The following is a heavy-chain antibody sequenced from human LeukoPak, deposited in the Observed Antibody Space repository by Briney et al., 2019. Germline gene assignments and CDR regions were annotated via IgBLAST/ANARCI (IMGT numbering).Heavy chain of an antibody. Sequence: PGGSLKLSCAASGFTFSSYWMSWVRQAPGKGLEWVANINQDGSEKYYVDSVKGRFTISRDNAKNSLYLQMNSLRAEDTAVYYCAKAFPESDTAGDYWGQGTLVTVSS. J-gene: IGHJ4*02. D-gene: IGHD5-18*01. CDR3: AKAFPESDTAGDY. CDR2: INQDGSEK. V-gene: IGHV3-7*01. CDR1: GFTFSSYW.